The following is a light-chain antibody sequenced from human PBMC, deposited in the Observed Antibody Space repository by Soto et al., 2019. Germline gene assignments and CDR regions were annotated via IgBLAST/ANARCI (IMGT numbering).Light chain of an antibody. CDR3: NSYSNSTTLYV. Sequence: ALTQPASVSGSPGQSITISCTGTSRDVGGYNYVSWYQQRPDKAPKLMIYNVNNRPSGVSDRFSGSKSGNTASLTISGLQAEDEADYYCNSYSNSTTLYVFGTGTKVTVL. CDR2: NVN. CDR1: SRDVGGYNY. J-gene: IGLJ1*01. V-gene: IGLV2-14*01.